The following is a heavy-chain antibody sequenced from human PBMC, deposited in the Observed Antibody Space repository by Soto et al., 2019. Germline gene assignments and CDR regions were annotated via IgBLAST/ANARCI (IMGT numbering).Heavy chain of an antibody. CDR2: INPNSGGT. CDR3: ARAGSTTYYYYGMDV. Sequence: ASVKVSCKASGYTFTGYYMHWVRRAPGQGLEWMGWINPNSGGTNYAQKFQGRVTMTRDTSISTAYMELSRLRSDDTAVYYCARAGSTTYYYYGMDVWGQGTTVTVSS. CDR1: GYTFTGYY. V-gene: IGHV1-2*02. J-gene: IGHJ6*02.